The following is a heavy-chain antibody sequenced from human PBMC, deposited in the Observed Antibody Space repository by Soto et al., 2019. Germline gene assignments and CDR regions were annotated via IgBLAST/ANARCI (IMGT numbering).Heavy chain of an antibody. CDR3: ARDATRYYDSSGYYFHFDY. V-gene: IGHV1-69*12. D-gene: IGHD3-22*01. J-gene: IGHJ4*02. CDR1: GGTFSSYA. Sequence: QVQLVQSGAEVKKPGSSVKVSCKASGGTFSSYAISWVRQAPGQGLEWMGRIIPIFGTANYAQKFQGRVTITADESTSTAYMELSSLRSEDTAVYYCARDATRYYDSSGYYFHFDYWGQGTLVTVSS. CDR2: IIPIFGTA.